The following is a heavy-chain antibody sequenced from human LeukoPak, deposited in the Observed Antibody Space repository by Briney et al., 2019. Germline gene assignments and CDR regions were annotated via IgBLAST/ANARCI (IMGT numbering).Heavy chain of an antibody. D-gene: IGHD2-2*01. CDR3: ARGSYQSPRYCSSTSCYYYGMDV. CDR2: INHSGST. CDR1: GGSFSGYY. V-gene: IGHV4-34*01. Sequence: SETLSLTCAVYGGSFSGYYWSWIRQPPGKGLEWIGEINHSGSTNYNPPLKSRVTISVDTSKNQFSLKLSSVTAADTAVYYCARGSYQSPRYCSSTSCYYYGMDVWGKGTTVTVSS. J-gene: IGHJ6*04.